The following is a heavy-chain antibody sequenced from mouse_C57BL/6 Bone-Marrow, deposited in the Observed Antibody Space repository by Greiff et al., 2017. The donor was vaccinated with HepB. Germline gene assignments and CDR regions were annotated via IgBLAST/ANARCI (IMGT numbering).Heavy chain of an antibody. Sequence: QVQLQQSGAELVRPGTSVKMSCKASGYTFTNYWIGWAKQRPGHGLEWIGDIYPGGGYTNYNEKFKGKATLTADKSSSTAYMQFSSLTSEDSAIYYCANSNYDDLYSMDYWGQGTSVTVSS. V-gene: IGHV1-63*01. CDR3: ANSNYDDLYSMDY. CDR1: GYTFTNYW. D-gene: IGHD2-4*01. CDR2: IYPGGGYT. J-gene: IGHJ4*01.